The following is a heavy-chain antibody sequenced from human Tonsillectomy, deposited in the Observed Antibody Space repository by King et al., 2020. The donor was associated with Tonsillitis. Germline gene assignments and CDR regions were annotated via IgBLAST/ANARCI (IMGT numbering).Heavy chain of an antibody. D-gene: IGHD2-15*01. Sequence: QLQESGPGLVKPSETLSLTCTVSGGSISSHYGSWVRQPPGKGLEGMGDIYHSGSTNYNPSLRRRVTIAVYTSKNQFSLSLSSVTAADTAVYYGARRVAGDWYFDLWGRGTLVTVSS. CDR1: GGSISSHY. CDR2: IYHSGST. CDR3: ARRVAGDWYFDL. V-gene: IGHV4-59*08. J-gene: IGHJ2*01.